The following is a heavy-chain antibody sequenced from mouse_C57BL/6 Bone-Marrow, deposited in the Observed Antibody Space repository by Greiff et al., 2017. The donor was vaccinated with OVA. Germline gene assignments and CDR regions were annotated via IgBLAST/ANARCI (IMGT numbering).Heavy chain of an antibody. V-gene: IGHV5-9-1*02. J-gene: IGHJ3*01. D-gene: IGHD2-1*01. CDR3: TRDSYYGNRFAH. Sequence: EVQVVESGEGLVKPGGSLKLSCAASGFTFSSYAMSWVRQTPEKRLEWVAYISSGGDYIYYADTVKGRFTISRDNARNTLYLQMSSLKSEDTAMYYCTRDSYYGNRFAHWGQGTLVTVSA. CDR2: ISSGGDYI. CDR1: GFTFSSYA.